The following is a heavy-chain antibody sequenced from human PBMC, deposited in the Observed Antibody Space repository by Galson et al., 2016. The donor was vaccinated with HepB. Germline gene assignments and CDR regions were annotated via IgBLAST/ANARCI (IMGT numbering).Heavy chain of an antibody. CDR3: ATAPGAGTF. V-gene: IGHV1-2*02. CDR2: INPYNGAT. Sequence: SVKVSCKASGNTFTDYWIHWVRQSPGLGLQWLAWINPYNGATKYAPNFQDRVTMTTDTSITTVYLEVRGLRSDDTAVYFCATAPGAGTFWGQGTTVTVS. J-gene: IGHJ6*02. CDR1: GNTFTDYW. D-gene: IGHD6-19*01.